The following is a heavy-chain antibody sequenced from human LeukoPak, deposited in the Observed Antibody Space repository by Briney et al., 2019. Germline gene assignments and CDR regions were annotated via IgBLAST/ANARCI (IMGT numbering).Heavy chain of an antibody. CDR1: GGSISSYY. J-gene: IGHJ5*02. CDR3: ARRLTQCDCFDP. CDR2: IYYSGST. D-gene: IGHD2-21*02. Sequence: SETLSLTCTVSGGSISSYYWSWIRQPPGKGLEWIGYIYYSGSTNYNPSLKSRVTISVDTSKNQFSLHLNSVTPEDTAVYYCARRLTQCDCFDPWGQGILVTVSS. V-gene: IGHV4-59*12.